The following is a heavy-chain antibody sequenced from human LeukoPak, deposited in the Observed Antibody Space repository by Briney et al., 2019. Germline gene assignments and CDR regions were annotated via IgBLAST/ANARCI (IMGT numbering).Heavy chain of an antibody. CDR2: IYTSGST. V-gene: IGHV4-4*07. CDR1: GGSISNYY. CDR3: ASEYSSGLDAFDI. D-gene: IGHD5-18*01. Sequence: SETLSLTCTVSGGSISNYYWSWIRQPAGKGLEWIGRIYTSGSTNYNPSLKSRVTISVDTSKNQFSLKLSSVSAADTAVYYCASEYSSGLDAFDIWGQGTMVTVSS. J-gene: IGHJ3*02.